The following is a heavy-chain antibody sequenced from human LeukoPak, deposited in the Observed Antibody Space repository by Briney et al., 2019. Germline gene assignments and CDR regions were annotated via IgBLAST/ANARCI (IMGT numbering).Heavy chain of an antibody. CDR2: TSYDESNK. CDR1: GFTFSSYA. D-gene: IGHD3-22*01. CDR3: ARDFQTIYYDGSAFYSPFDD. J-gene: IGHJ4*02. Sequence: GGSLRLSCTVSGFTFSSYAMHWVRQAPGKGLEWVAVTSYDESNKYYADSVKGRFTVSRDNYKDTLYLQMNNLRPDDTAAYFCARDFQTIYYDGSAFYSPFDDWGQGTLVIVSS. V-gene: IGHV3-30*14.